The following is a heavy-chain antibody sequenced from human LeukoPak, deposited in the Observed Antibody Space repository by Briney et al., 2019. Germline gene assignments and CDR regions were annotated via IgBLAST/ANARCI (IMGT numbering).Heavy chain of an antibody. Sequence: GGSLRLSCAASGFTFSSYVMSWVRQAPGKGLEWVSAISGSGGSTYYADSVKGRFTISRDNSKNTLYLQMNSLRAEDTAVYYCAKGGARLAYCGGDCYPDYWGQGTLVTVSS. CDR3: AKGGARLAYCGGDCYPDY. J-gene: IGHJ4*02. CDR2: ISGSGGST. D-gene: IGHD2-21*02. V-gene: IGHV3-23*01. CDR1: GFTFSSYV.